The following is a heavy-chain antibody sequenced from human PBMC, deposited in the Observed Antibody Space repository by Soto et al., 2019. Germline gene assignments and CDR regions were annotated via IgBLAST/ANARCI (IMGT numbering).Heavy chain of an antibody. CDR3: ARERGYSSSWDHDDAFDI. V-gene: IGHV1-18*01. Sequence: ASVTVSCTASGYTFTSYGIIWVRQAPGQGLEWMGWISAYNGNTNYAQKLQGRVTMTTDKSTSTAYMELSSLRSEDTAVYYCARERGYSSSWDHDDAFDIWGQGTMVTVSS. J-gene: IGHJ3*02. CDR2: ISAYNGNT. D-gene: IGHD6-13*01. CDR1: GYTFTSYG.